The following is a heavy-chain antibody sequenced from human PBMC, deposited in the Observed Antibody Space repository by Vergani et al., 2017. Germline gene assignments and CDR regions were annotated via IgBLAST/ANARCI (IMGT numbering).Heavy chain of an antibody. Sequence: QLVESGGGWVQPGGSLRLSCVVSGFDFSSYIMNWVRQAPGEGLEWVSFVSTGTKSQSYAESVKGRFTIFRDSAKNSLYLQMDSLRAESTAVYYCAREYSSTSGRAVDFWGQGTKVTVSS. CDR2: VSTGTKSQ. D-gene: IGHD2-2*01. J-gene: IGHJ3*01. CDR3: AREYSSTSGRAVDF. V-gene: IGHV3-48*01. CDR1: GFDFSSYI.